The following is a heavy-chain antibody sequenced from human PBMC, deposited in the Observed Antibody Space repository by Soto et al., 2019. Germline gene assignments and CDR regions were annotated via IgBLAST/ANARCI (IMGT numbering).Heavy chain of an antibody. CDR3: TRVRYSTSGTTYYYYYMGV. CDR1: GFTFGDYA. CDR2: IRSKAYGGTT. Sequence: GGSLRLSCTASGFTFGDYAMSWVRQAPGKGLEWVGFIRSKAYGGTTEYAASVKGRFTISRDDSKSIAYLQMNSLKTEDTAVYYCTRVRYSTSGTTYYYYYMGVWGKGTTVTVSS. V-gene: IGHV3-49*04. D-gene: IGHD1-1*01. J-gene: IGHJ6*03.